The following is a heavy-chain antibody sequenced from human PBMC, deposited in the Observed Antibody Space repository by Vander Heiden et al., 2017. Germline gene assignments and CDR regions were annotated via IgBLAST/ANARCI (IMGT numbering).Heavy chain of an antibody. CDR1: GYTLTELT. CDR3: TSLPYDSSGYIPGTDY. J-gene: IGHJ4*02. Sequence: QLQLVQSGAEVKKPGASVKVSCKVSGYTLTELTMHWVRQAPGEGLEWMGGVDPEDGETIYAQKFQGRVTMTEDTSTDTAYMELSSLRSEDTAVYYCTSLPYDSSGYIPGTDYWGQGTLVTVSS. CDR2: VDPEDGET. V-gene: IGHV1-24*01. D-gene: IGHD3-22*01.